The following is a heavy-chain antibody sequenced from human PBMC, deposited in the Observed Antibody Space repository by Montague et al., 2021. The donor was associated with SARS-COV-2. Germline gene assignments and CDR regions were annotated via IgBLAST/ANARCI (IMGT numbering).Heavy chain of an antibody. J-gene: IGHJ6*02. CDR1: GGSISSSSYY. CDR2: IYYSGST. V-gene: IGHV4-39*01. CDR3: ARLSNYYGSGSYYPHNYYYYGMDV. Sequence: SETLSLTCTVSGGSISSSSYYWGWIRQPPGKGLEWIGSIYYSGSTYSNESLKSRVTISVDTSKNQFSLKLSSVTAADTAVYYCARLSNYYGSGSYYPHNYYYYGMDVWGQGTTVTVSS. D-gene: IGHD3-10*01.